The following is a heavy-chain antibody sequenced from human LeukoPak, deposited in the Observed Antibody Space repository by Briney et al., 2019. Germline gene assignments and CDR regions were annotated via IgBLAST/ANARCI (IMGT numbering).Heavy chain of an antibody. Sequence: GGSLRLSCAASGFTFSSYAMSWVRQAPGKGLEWGSVISGSCGSTYYADSVKGRFTISRDNSKNTLYLQMNSLRAEDTAVYYCASLVVPAATDRYYYGMDVWGQGTTVTVSS. D-gene: IGHD2-2*01. J-gene: IGHJ6*02. CDR3: ASLVVPAATDRYYYGMDV. CDR1: GFTFSSYA. V-gene: IGHV3-23*01. CDR2: ISGSCGST.